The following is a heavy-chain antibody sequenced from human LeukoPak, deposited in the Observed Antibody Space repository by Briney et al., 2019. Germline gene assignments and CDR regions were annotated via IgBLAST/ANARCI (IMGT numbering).Heavy chain of an antibody. CDR1: GGSISSSSYY. CDR2: IYYSGST. D-gene: IGHD1-26*01. CDR3: ARDQGLVGATED. V-gene: IGHV4-39*02. Sequence: PSETLSLTCTVSGGSISSSSYYWGWIRQPPGKGLEWIGSIYYSGSTYYNPSLKSRVTISVDTSKNQFSLKLSSVTAADTAVYYCARDQGLVGATEDWGQGTLVTVSS. J-gene: IGHJ4*02.